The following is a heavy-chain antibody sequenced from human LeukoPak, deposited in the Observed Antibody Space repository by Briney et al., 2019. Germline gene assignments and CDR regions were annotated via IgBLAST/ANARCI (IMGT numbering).Heavy chain of an antibody. V-gene: IGHV3-30*18. D-gene: IGHD6-13*01. CDR2: ISYDGSTK. Sequence: GGSLRLSCAASGFTFSDYGMHWVRQAPGKGLEWVAVISYDGSTKYYADSVKGRFTISRDNAKNSLYLQMNSLRAEDTALYYCAKEGYSSSWYAFDIWGQGTMVTVSS. CDR3: AKEGYSSSWYAFDI. J-gene: IGHJ3*02. CDR1: GFTFSDYG.